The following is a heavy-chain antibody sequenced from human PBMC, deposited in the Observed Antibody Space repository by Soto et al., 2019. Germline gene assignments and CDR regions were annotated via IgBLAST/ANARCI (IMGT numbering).Heavy chain of an antibody. Sequence: QITLKESGPTLVKPTQTLTLTCTFSGFSLSTSGVGVSWIRQPPGKALAWLALIYWDDDKRYSLSLKSRLTITKDTSRDLVVLTTTSIAPVDTATYYCSRSSEAGPSTIDYWGQGTMVTVSS. CDR3: SRSSEAGPSTIDY. CDR2: IYWDDDK. D-gene: IGHD6-13*01. CDR1: GFSLSTSGVG. V-gene: IGHV2-5*02. J-gene: IGHJ4*02.